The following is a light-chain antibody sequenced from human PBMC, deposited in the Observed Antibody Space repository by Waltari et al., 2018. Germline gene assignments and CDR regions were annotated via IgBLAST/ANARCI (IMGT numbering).Light chain of an antibody. Sequence: QSALTQPASVSGSPGQSITISCTGTNSDTGSYNFGSWYQQHPNKVPKLVLYEVSNRPSGVSNSFSGSNSGNTAFLTISGLQAEDEAEYYCSSYTKSTTQVFGTGTKVTVL. J-gene: IGLJ1*01. V-gene: IGLV2-14*01. CDR2: EVS. CDR3: SSYTKSTTQV. CDR1: NSDTGSYNF.